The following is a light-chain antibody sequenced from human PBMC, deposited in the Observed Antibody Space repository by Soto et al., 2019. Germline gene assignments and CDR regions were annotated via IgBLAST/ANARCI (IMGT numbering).Light chain of an antibody. Sequence: DIQMTQSPSTLSASVGDRVTITCRASQSISTWLAWFQQKPGKAPKLLIYKASSLESGVPSRFSGSGSGTEFTLTISTLQPDDFASYYCQQYNSSPLTFGGGTQVESK. V-gene: IGKV1-5*03. CDR2: KAS. CDR3: QQYNSSPLT. J-gene: IGKJ4*01. CDR1: QSISTW.